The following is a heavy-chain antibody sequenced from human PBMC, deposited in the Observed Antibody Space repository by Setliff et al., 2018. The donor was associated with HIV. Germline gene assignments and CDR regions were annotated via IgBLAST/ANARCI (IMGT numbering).Heavy chain of an antibody. Sequence: SETLSLTCTVSGGSFSDYYWSWIRQPPGKGLEWIGEINHSGTTNSNPSLKSRVTLSVDTSKNQFSMKLSSVTAADTAIYYCARTLEFLETEHYKWFDPWGQGTLVTVSS. D-gene: IGHD3-3*02. CDR1: GGSFSDYY. CDR2: INHSGTT. J-gene: IGHJ5*02. CDR3: ARTLEFLETEHYKWFDP. V-gene: IGHV4-34*01.